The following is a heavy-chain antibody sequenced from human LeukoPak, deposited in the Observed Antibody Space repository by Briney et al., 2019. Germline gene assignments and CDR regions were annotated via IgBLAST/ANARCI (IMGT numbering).Heavy chain of an antibody. J-gene: IGHJ5*02. CDR2: ISSSSSYI. CDR3: ARDEEPDILDYNWFDP. D-gene: IGHD1-14*01. V-gene: IGHV3-21*01. Sequence: GGSLRLSCAASGFTFSSYSMNWVRQAPGKGLEWVSSISSSSSYIYYADSVKGRFTISRDNAKNSLYLQMNSLRAEDTSVYYCARDEEPDILDYNWFDPWGQGTLVTVSS. CDR1: GFTFSSYS.